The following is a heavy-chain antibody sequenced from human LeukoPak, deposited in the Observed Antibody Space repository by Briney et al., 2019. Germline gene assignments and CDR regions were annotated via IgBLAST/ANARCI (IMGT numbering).Heavy chain of an antibody. J-gene: IGHJ4*02. CDR2: ISTNGGST. CDR3: ARGFRYYGSGIDY. V-gene: IGHV3-64*01. Sequence: PGGSLRLSCAASGFTFSEYSMHWVRQAPGKGLEYVSAISTNGGSTYYANSVKGRFTISGDDPKNTLDPQMGSLRPEDMAVYYCARGFRYYGSGIDYWGQGTLVTVSS. CDR1: GFTFSEYS. D-gene: IGHD3-10*01.